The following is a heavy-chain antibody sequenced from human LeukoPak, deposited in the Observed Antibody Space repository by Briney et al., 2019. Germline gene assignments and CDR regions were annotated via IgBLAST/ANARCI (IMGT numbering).Heavy chain of an antibody. CDR1: GFTFSSYS. D-gene: IGHD5-18*01. V-gene: IGHV3-23*01. J-gene: IGHJ4*02. CDR2: ISGSGGST. CDR3: AKSTRGYSFSNFDY. Sequence: GGSLRLSCTASGFTFSSYSMNWVRQAPGKGLEWFSAISGSGGSTYYADSVKGRFTISRDNSKNTLYLQMNSLRAEDTAVYYCAKSTRGYSFSNFDYWGQGTLVTVSS.